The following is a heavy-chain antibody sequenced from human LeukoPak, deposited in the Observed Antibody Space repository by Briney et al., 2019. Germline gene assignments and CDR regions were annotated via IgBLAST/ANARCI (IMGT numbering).Heavy chain of an antibody. J-gene: IGHJ4*02. V-gene: IGHV3-69-1*01. Sequence: GGSLRLSCAASGFILSDFTMNWVRQAPGKGLEWVSTISNTGVTHYADSVKGRFTISRDSAKNSQYLQIYSLRDEDTAVCYRARYYFGSGNYRTFDRWGQGTLVIVSS. CDR2: ISNTGVT. CDR1: GFILSDFT. CDR3: ARYYFGSGNYRTFDR. D-gene: IGHD3-10*01.